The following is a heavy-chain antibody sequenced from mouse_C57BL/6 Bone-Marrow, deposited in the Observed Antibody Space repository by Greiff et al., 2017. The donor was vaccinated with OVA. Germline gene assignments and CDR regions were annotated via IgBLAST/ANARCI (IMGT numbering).Heavy chain of an antibody. Sequence: QVQLKQPGAELVKPGASVKMSCKASGYTFTSYWITWVKQRPGQGLEWIGDIYPGSGSTNYNEKFKSKATLTVDTSSSTAYMQLSSLTSEDSAVYYCARFPCFITTVAATDYWGQGTTLTVSS. V-gene: IGHV1-55*01. J-gene: IGHJ2*01. CDR2: IYPGSGST. D-gene: IGHD1-1*01. CDR1: GYTFTSYW. CDR3: ARFPCFITTVAATDY.